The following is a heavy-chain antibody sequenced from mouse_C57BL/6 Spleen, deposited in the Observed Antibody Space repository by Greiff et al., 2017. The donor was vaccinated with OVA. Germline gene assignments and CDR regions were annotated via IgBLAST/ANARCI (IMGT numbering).Heavy chain of an antibody. CDR2: IDPSDSYT. Sequence: QVQLQQPGAELVMPGASVKLSCKASGYTFTSYWMHWVKQRPGQGLEWIGEIDPSDSYTNYNQKFKGKSTLTVDKSSSTAYMQLSSLTSEDSAVYYCARGTGTVYFDYWGKGTTLTVSS. V-gene: IGHV1-69*01. CDR1: GYTFTSYW. J-gene: IGHJ2*01. CDR3: ARGTGTVYFDY. D-gene: IGHD4-1*01.